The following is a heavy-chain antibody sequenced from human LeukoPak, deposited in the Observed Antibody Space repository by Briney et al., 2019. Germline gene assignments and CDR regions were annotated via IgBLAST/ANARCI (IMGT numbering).Heavy chain of an antibody. CDR1: GFTVSSSY. V-gene: IGHV3-53*01. Sequence: GGSLRLSCAASGFTVSSSYMSWVRQAPGKRLEWVSLIYGGGTTYYADSVKGRFTISRDYSKNTLYLQMNSLRAEDTAVYFCAKNVGYTYGLGSWGQGTLVTVAS. CDR3: AKNVGYTYGLGS. CDR2: IYGGGTT. J-gene: IGHJ5*02. D-gene: IGHD5-18*01.